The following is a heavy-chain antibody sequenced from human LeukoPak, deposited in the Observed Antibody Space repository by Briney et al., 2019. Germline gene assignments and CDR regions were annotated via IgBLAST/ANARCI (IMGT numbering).Heavy chain of an antibody. CDR2: ISSTTSYK. J-gene: IGHJ6*02. D-gene: IGHD6-19*01. CDR3: ARGRSGWSPYYYYGMDV. V-gene: IGHV3-21*01. Sequence: PGGSLRLSCAASGFTFSSYSMNWVRQAPGKGLGWVSFISSTTSYKYYADSVKGRFTISRDNAKNSLYLQMNSLRAEDTAVYYCARGRSGWSPYYYYGMDVWGQGTTVTVSS. CDR1: GFTFSSYS.